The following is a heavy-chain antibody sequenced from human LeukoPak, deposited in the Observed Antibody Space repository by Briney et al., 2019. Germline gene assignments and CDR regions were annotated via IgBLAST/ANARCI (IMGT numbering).Heavy chain of an antibody. D-gene: IGHD2-2*01. CDR1: GFTFSSYW. V-gene: IGHV3-7*01. Sequence: PGGSLRLSCAASGFTFSSYWMSWVRQAPEKGLEWVANIKQDGSEKYYVDSVKGRFTISRDNAKNSLYLQMNSLRAEDTAVYYCARDGSAAYCSSTSCGVYDAFDIWGQGTMVTVSS. CDR2: IKQDGSEK. CDR3: ARDGSAAYCSSTSCGVYDAFDI. J-gene: IGHJ3*02.